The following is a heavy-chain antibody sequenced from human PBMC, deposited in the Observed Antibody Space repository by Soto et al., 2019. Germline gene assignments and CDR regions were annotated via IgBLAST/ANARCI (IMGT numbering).Heavy chain of an antibody. CDR2: ISQSGNT. CDR3: ARATKVSGSSQTRPDL. CDR1: SGSFSGYY. D-gene: IGHD6-6*01. V-gene: IGHV4-34*01. J-gene: IGHJ4*02. Sequence: PXETLSLTCSIYSGSFSGYYWSWIRQPPGKGLEWIGEISQSGNTNYSPSLKSRVSISIETSKKQFSLNLASVSAADTAVYYCARATKVSGSSQTRPDLWGQGTLVTVSS.